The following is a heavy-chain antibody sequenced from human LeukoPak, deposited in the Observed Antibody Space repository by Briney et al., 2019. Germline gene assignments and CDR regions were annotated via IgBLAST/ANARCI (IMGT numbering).Heavy chain of an antibody. J-gene: IGHJ4*02. CDR2: MNPNSGNT. D-gene: IGHD6-13*01. V-gene: IGHV1-8*03. CDR3: ARGVAAAGSL. CDR1: GYTFIGQY. Sequence: ASVKVSCKASGYTFIGQYIHWVRQATGQGLEWMGWMNPNSGNTGYAQKFQGRVTITRNTSISTAYMELSSLRSEDTAVYYCARGVAAAGSLWGQGTLVTVSS.